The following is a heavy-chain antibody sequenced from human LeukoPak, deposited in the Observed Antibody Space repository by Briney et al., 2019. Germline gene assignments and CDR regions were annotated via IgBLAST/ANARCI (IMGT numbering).Heavy chain of an antibody. D-gene: IGHD2/OR15-2a*01. CDR1: GFTFNSYG. V-gene: IGHV3-33*06. CDR3: AKDLYGDRGTWDY. J-gene: IGHJ4*02. Sequence: GGSLRLPCAASGFTFNSYGMHWVRRAPVKGLELVAVIWYDGSYKYYAGSVKGRFTISRDNSKNTLYLQMNSLRAEDTAVYYCAKDLYGDRGTWDYWGQGTLVTVSS. CDR2: IWYDGSYK.